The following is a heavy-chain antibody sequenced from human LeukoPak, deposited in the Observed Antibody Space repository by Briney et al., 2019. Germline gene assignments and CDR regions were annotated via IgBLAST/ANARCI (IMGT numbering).Heavy chain of an antibody. Sequence: GGSLRLSCAASGFTVSSNYMSWVRQAPGKGLEWVSVIYSGGSTYYADSVKGRFTISRDNSKNTLYLQMNSLRAEDTAVYYCARVYVDIVATIRAYYFDYWGQGTLVTVSS. CDR3: ARVYVDIVATIRAYYFDY. CDR1: GFTVSSNY. V-gene: IGHV3-53*01. D-gene: IGHD5-12*01. J-gene: IGHJ4*02. CDR2: IYSGGST.